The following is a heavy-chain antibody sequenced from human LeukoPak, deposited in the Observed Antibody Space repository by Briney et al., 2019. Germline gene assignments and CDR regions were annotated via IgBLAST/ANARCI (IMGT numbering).Heavy chain of an antibody. J-gene: IGHJ4*02. CDR1: GGSFSGYY. Sequence: SETLSLTCADYGGSFSGYYWSWIRQPPGKGLEWIGEINHSGNTNYNPSLKSRVTISVDTSKNQFSLKLSSVTAADTAVYYCARGGYCGGDCYDYWGQGTLVTVSS. V-gene: IGHV4-34*01. D-gene: IGHD2-21*01. CDR3: ARGGYCGGDCYDY. CDR2: INHSGNT.